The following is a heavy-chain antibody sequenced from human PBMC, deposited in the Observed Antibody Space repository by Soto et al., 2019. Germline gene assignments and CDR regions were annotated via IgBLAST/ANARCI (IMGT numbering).Heavy chain of an antibody. CDR1: GYTFTSYG. J-gene: IGHJ2*01. V-gene: IGHV1-18*04. D-gene: IGHD5-18*01. CDR2: ISAYNGNT. Sequence: ASVKVSCKASGYTFTSYGISWVRQAPGQGLEWMGWISAYNGNTNYAQKLQGRVTMTTDTSTSTAYMELRSLRSDDTAVYYCARGIQIWLQTQRGFDLWGRGTLVTVSS. CDR3: ARGIQIWLQTQRGFDL.